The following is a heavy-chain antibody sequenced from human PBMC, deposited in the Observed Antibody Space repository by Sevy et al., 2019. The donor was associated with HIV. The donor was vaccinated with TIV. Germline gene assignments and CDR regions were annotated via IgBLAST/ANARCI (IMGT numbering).Heavy chain of an antibody. Sequence: GGSLRLSSAASGFTFGSYGMRWVRQAPGKGLEWVAVISYDGRNKYYADSVKGRFTISRDNSKNTLYLQMNSLRAEDTAVYYCAKDRATMVRGLSYYYYYGMDVWGQGTTVTVSS. J-gene: IGHJ6*02. CDR1: GFTFGSYG. CDR3: AKDRATMVRGLSYYYYYGMDV. D-gene: IGHD3-10*01. V-gene: IGHV3-30*18. CDR2: ISYDGRNK.